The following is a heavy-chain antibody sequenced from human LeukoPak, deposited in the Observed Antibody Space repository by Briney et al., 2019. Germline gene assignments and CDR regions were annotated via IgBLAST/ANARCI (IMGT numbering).Heavy chain of an antibody. D-gene: IGHD3-3*01. Sequence: GGSLRLSCAASGFTFSSYAMSWVRQAPGKGLEWVSGISWNRDKIRYADSVKGRFTISRDHANNSLYLQMNSLRVEDTAFYYCAKSYYDFWTGSDYWGQGTLVTVSS. V-gene: IGHV3-9*01. J-gene: IGHJ4*02. CDR1: GFTFSSYA. CDR3: AKSYYDFWTGSDY. CDR2: ISWNRDKI.